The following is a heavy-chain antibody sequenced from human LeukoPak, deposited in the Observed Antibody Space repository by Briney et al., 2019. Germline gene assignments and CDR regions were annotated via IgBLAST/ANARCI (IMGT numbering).Heavy chain of an antibody. CDR3: ARVVDHDYGDYYLDY. CDR1: GFTFSSYG. J-gene: IGHJ4*02. D-gene: IGHD4-17*01. Sequence: GGSLRLSCAASGFTFSSYGMSWVRQAPGKGLEWVSGISGNSGTTYYADSVKGRFTISRDNSKNTLYLQMNSLRAEDTAVYYCARVVDHDYGDYYLDYWGQGTLVTVSS. V-gene: IGHV3-23*01. CDR2: ISGNSGTT.